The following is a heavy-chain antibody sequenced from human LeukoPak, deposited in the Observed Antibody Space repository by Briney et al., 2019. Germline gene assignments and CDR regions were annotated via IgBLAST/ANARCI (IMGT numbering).Heavy chain of an antibody. CDR1: GFTFSSYA. CDR3: ARGDVVRGVIRYYGMDV. Sequence: GGSLRLSCAVSGFTFSSYAMHWVRQAPGKGLEWVAVISYDGSNKYYADSVKGRFTISRDNSKNTLYLQMNSLRAEDTAVYYCARGDVVRGVIRYYGMDVWGQGTTVTVSS. CDR2: ISYDGSNK. D-gene: IGHD3-10*01. J-gene: IGHJ6*02. V-gene: IGHV3-30-3*01.